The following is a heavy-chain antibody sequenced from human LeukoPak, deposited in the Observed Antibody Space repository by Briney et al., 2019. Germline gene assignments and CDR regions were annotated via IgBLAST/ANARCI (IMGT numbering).Heavy chain of an antibody. CDR2: IDWDDDK. CDR3: AHRGLYSSGYWWFDP. J-gene: IGHJ5*02. D-gene: IGHD3-22*01. V-gene: IGHV2-70*12. CDR1: GFSLSTSGMC. Sequence: SGPALVKPTQTLTLTCTFSGFSLSTSGMCVSWIRQPPGKALEWLALIDWDDDKYYSTSLKTRLTISKDTSKNQVVLTMTNMDPVDTATYYCAHRGLYSSGYWWFDPWGQGTLVTVSS.